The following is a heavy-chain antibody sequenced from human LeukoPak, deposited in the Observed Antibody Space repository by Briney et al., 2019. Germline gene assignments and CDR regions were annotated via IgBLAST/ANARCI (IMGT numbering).Heavy chain of an antibody. CDR1: GFTFTRYW. CDR2: IKQDGTKT. CDR3: ARWRGAQSEFEY. D-gene: IGHD3-3*01. V-gene: IGHV3-7*01. J-gene: IGHJ4*02. Sequence: GGSLRLSCAPSGFTFTRYWMSWARQAPGKGLEFVANIKQDGTKTEYVDSVKGRFTISRYNAKNSLYLQMNNVRAEDTAVYYCARWRGAQSEFEYWGQGTLVTVSS.